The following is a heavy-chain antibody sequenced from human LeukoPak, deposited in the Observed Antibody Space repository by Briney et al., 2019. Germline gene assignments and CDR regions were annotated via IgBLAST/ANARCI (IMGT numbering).Heavy chain of an antibody. V-gene: IGHV4-59*08. CDR3: ARGYSYGYGWFDP. J-gene: IGHJ5*02. D-gene: IGHD5-18*01. Sequence: SETLSLTCTVSGGSISSYYWSWIRQPPGKGLEWIGYIYYSGSTNYNPSLKSRVTISVDTSTNQFSLKLSSVTAADTAVYYCARGYSYGYGWFDPWGQGTLVTVSS. CDR2: IYYSGST. CDR1: GGSISSYY.